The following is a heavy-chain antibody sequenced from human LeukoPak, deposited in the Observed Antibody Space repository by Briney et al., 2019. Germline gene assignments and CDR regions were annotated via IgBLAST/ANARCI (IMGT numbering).Heavy chain of an antibody. CDR3: AKTPSIAVAANFDY. Sequence: GGSLRLSCAASGFTFSSYGMHWVRQAPGKGLEWVAVISYDGSNKYYADSVKGRFTISRDNSKNTLYLQMNSLRAEDTAVYYCAKTPSIAVAANFDYWGQGTLVTVSS. J-gene: IGHJ4*02. CDR1: GFTFSSYG. V-gene: IGHV3-30*18. CDR2: ISYDGSNK. D-gene: IGHD6-19*01.